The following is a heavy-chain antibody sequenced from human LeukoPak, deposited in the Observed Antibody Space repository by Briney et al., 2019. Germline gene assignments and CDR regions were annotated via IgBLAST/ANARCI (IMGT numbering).Heavy chain of an antibody. Sequence: ASVKVSCKASGYTFTSYYMHWVRQAPGQGLEWMGIINPSGGSTSYAQKFQGRVTMTRDTSTSTVYMELSSLRSEDTAVYYCARDAGPRSYDDAFDIWGQGTMVTVSS. CDR1: GYTFTSYY. V-gene: IGHV1-46*01. J-gene: IGHJ3*02. CDR2: INPSGGST. CDR3: ARDAGPRSYDDAFDI. D-gene: IGHD1-26*01.